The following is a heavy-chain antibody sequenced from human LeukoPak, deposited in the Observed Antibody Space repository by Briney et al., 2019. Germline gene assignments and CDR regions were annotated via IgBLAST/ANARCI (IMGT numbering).Heavy chain of an antibody. Sequence: ASVKVSCKASGYPFSNYEINWVRQATGQGLEWMGWMNPNSGNTDYAQKFQGRVTITRNTSISTAYMELSSLRSEDTAVYYCARGRATVTTHWVDPWGQGTLVTVSS. CDR1: GYPFSNYE. CDR2: MNPNSGNT. D-gene: IGHD4-11*01. V-gene: IGHV1-8*01. CDR3: ARGRATVTTHWVDP. J-gene: IGHJ5*02.